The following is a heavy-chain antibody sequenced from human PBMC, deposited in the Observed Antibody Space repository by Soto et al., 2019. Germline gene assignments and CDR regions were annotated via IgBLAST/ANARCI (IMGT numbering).Heavy chain of an antibody. J-gene: IGHJ5*02. D-gene: IGHD3-22*01. V-gene: IGHV4-4*07. CDR1: PASIITTYS. CDR2: IHTSGTT. Sequence: QLQLQQSGPGLVKPSETLSLTCTVSPASIITTYSWSWIRQPAGKGLEWLGRIHTSGTTNYNPSLKSRVSMSVDTSKNQFTLNLRSVTAADTAVYYCARGYYFDDTGNWFDPWGQGTRVTVSS. CDR3: ARGYYFDDTGNWFDP.